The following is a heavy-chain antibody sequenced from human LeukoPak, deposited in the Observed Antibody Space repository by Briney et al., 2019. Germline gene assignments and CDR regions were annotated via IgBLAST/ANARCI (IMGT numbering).Heavy chain of an antibody. CDR1: GYAFTGYY. D-gene: IGHD6-13*01. J-gene: IGHJ4*02. CDR3: ARVESIAAAGYFDY. Sequence: ASVKVSCKASGYAFTGYYMHWVRQAPAQGLEWMGWINPNSGGTNYAQKFQGRVTMTRDTSISTAYMELSRLRSDDTAVYYCARVESIAAAGYFDYWGQGTLVTVSS. CDR2: INPNSGGT. V-gene: IGHV1-2*02.